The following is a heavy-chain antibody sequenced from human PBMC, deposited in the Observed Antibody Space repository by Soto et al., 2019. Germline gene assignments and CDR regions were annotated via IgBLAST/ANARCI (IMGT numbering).Heavy chain of an antibody. CDR3: ARTRYYGDVEYNWFDP. CDR1: GGSISSGGYY. V-gene: IGHV4-31*03. D-gene: IGHD4-17*01. CDR2: IYYSGST. Sequence: SETLSLTCTVSGGSISSGGYYWSWIRQHPGKGLEWIGYIYYSGSTYYNPSLKSRVTISVDTSKNQFSLKLSSVTAADTAAYYCARTRYYGDVEYNWFDPWGQGTLVTVSP. J-gene: IGHJ5*02.